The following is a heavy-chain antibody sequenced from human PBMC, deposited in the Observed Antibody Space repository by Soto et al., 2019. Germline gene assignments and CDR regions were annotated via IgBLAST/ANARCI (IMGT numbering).Heavy chain of an antibody. V-gene: IGHV2-5*01. CDR1: GFSLTTSGEA. D-gene: IGHD3-10*01. J-gene: IGHJ4*02. CDR3: SHGDPLDFHF. Sequence: QITLRESGPALVKPTQTLTLTCTFSGFSLTTSGEAVSWIRQPPGKALEWLALVYWNGIERYSPSLKSRLSITKDTSKTHVGLTMPNMDPVDTATYYCSHGDPLDFHFWGQGTLVTVSP. CDR2: VYWNGIE.